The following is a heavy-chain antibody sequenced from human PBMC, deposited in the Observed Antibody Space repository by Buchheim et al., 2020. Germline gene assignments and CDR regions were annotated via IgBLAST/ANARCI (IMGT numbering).Heavy chain of an antibody. J-gene: IGHJ4*02. CDR2: IDWDDDE. Sequence: QVTLKESGPALVKPTQTLTLTCTFSGFSLSTSAMRVGWIRQPPGKALEWLAHIDWDDDEFYSTSLKTRLTISKDTSKNQVVLTMNNLDPVDTATYYCARIRPGSTAFDYWGQGTL. D-gene: IGHD1-7*01. V-gene: IGHV2-70*04. CDR3: ARIRPGSTAFDY. CDR1: GFSLSTSAMR.